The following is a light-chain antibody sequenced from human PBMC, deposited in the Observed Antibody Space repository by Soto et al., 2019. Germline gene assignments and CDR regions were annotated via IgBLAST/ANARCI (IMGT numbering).Light chain of an antibody. CDR1: QGIRND. CDR3: LQDYNYPRT. V-gene: IGKV1-6*01. J-gene: IGKJ1*01. CDR2: AAS. Sequence: AIELTQSPSSLAASVGDRVTITCRASQGIRNDLGWYQQKPGKAPNLLIYAASSLQSGVPSRFSGSGSGTDFTLTISSLQPEDFATYYCLQDYNYPRTFGQGTTVDSK.